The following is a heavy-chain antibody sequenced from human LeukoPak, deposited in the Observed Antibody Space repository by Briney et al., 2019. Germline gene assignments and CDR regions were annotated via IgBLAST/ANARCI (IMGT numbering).Heavy chain of an antibody. CDR3: ARGGAGSGRNYGMDV. V-gene: IGHV1-3*01. CDR2: INAGNGNT. D-gene: IGHD3-10*01. J-gene: IGHJ6*04. Sequence: SVKVSCKASGYTFTRYAMHWVRQAPGQRLEWVGWINAGNGNTKYSQKFQGRVTITRDTSASTAYMELSRLRSEDTAGYYSARGGAGSGRNYGMDVWGKGTTVTVSS. CDR1: GYTFTRYA.